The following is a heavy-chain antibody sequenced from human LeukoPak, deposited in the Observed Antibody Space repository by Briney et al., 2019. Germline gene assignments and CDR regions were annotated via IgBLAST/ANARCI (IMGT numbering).Heavy chain of an antibody. CDR2: ISSSGGPI. CDR3: ARGGDSYSSGYYFRFEY. V-gene: IGHV3-48*03. J-gene: IGHJ4*02. D-gene: IGHD3-22*01. Sequence: GGSLRLSCAVSGFPFSSYEMTWVRQAPGKGLEWISYISSSGGPIHYSDSVKGRFTVSRDNAKNSLYLQMSSLRAEDTAVYYCARGGDSYSSGYYFRFEYWGQGTLVTVSS. CDR1: GFPFSSYE.